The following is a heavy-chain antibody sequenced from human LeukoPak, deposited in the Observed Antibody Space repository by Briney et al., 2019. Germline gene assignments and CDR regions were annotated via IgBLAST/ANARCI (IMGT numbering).Heavy chain of an antibody. D-gene: IGHD5-24*01. V-gene: IGHV1-2*02. Sequence: VASVEVSCKASGYTFTDYYIHWLRQARGQGLEWMGWIIPNNGGTNYAPKFRGRVTMTRDTSISTAYMELSRLRSDDTAVYYCARGLSIEGYNFNYWGQGTLVTVSS. CDR1: GYTFTDYY. CDR3: ARGLSIEGYNFNY. CDR2: IIPNNGGT. J-gene: IGHJ4*02.